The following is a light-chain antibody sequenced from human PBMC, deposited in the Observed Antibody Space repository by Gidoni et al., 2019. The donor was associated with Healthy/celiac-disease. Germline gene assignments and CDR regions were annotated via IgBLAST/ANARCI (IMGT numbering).Light chain of an antibody. J-gene: IGKJ3*01. V-gene: IGKV1-33*01. CDR2: DAS. CDR1: QDISNY. Sequence: DIQMTQSPSSLSASVGDRVTITCQASQDISNYLNWYQQKPGKAPKLLIYDASNLETGVPSRFSGSGSGTDFTCTISSLQAEDIATYYCQQYDNLPLTFGPETKVDIK. CDR3: QQYDNLPLT.